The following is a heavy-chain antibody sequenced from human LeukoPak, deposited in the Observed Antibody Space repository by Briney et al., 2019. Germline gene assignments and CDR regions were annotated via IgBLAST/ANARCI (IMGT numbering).Heavy chain of an antibody. Sequence: GGSLRLSCAASGFTFSSYGMHWVRQAPGKGLEWVAVISYDGSNKYYADSVKGRFTISRDNSKNTLYLQMNSLRAEDTAVYYCATYYDVWSGYYPFDYWGQGTLVTVSS. CDR2: ISYDGSNK. V-gene: IGHV3-30*03. J-gene: IGHJ4*02. D-gene: IGHD3-3*01. CDR1: GFTFSSYG. CDR3: ATYYDVWSGYYPFDY.